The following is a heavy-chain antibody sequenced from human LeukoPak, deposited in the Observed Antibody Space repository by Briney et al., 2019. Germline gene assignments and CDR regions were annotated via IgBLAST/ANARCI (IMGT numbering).Heavy chain of an antibody. D-gene: IGHD2-2*01. V-gene: IGHV1-69*05. CDR2: IIPIFGTA. CDR3: ARGGSTSYNWFDP. CDR1: GGTFSSYA. J-gene: IGHJ5*02. Sequence: SVKVSCKASGGTFSSYAISWVQQAPGQGLEWMGGIIPIFGTANYAQKFQGRVTITTDESTSTAYMELSSLRSEDTAVYYCARGGSTSYNWFDPWGQGTLVTVSS.